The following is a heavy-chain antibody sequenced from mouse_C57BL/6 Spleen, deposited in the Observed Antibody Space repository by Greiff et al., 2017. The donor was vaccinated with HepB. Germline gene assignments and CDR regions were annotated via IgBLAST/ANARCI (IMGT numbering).Heavy chain of an antibody. D-gene: IGHD1-1*01. CDR1: GYTFTSYW. J-gene: IGHJ4*01. CDR3: ARPIYGSSYDAMDY. V-gene: IGHV1-64*01. CDR2: IHPNSGST. Sequence: QVQLKQPGAELVKPGASVKLSCKASGYTFTSYWMHWVKQRPGQGLEWIGMIHPNSGSTNYNEKFKSKATLTVDKSFSTAYMQLSSLTSEDSAVYYCARPIYGSSYDAMDYWGQGTSVTVSS.